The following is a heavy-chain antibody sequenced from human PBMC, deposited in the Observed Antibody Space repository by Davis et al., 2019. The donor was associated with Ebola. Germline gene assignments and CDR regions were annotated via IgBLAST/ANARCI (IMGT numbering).Heavy chain of an antibody. CDR2: INPGGTIT. V-gene: IGHV3-74*01. D-gene: IGHD2/OR15-2a*01. J-gene: IGHJ3*02. CDR1: GFTFSNYW. Sequence: GESLKISCVASGFTFSNYWMHWIRQAPGKGLVWVSRINPGGTITTYADSVEGRFTISRDNAKTSLYLQMNSLRAEDTALYYCAKDRADFSAFDIWGHGTMVTVSS. CDR3: AKDRADFSAFDI.